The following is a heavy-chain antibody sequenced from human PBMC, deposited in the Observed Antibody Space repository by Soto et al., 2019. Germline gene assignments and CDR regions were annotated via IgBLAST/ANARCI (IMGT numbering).Heavy chain of an antibody. CDR3: ARGVGSGTYYNQYNWFDP. Sequence: ASVKVSCKASGYTFTNHGLSWVRQAPGQGLEWMGWINTYNGNTNHAQKLQGRVTMTTDTSTSTAYMELRSLRSDDTAVYYCARGVGSGTYYNQYNWFDPWGQGTLVTVSS. CDR1: GYTFTNHG. CDR2: INTYNGNT. V-gene: IGHV1-18*01. D-gene: IGHD3-10*01. J-gene: IGHJ5*02.